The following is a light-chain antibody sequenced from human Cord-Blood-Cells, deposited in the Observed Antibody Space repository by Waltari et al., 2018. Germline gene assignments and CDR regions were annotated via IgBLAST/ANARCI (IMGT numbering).Light chain of an antibody. CDR1: QSVSSSY. CDR3: QQSSNSPIT. CDR2: GAS. V-gene: IGKV3-20*01. J-gene: IGKJ5*01. Sequence: EFVLPQSPGTLSLSPGERATLSCRASQSVSSSYLAWYQQKPGQAPRLLIYGASSRATGIPHRFSGSGSGTDFTLTISRLEPEDLAVYYCQQSSNSPITFGQGTRLEIK.